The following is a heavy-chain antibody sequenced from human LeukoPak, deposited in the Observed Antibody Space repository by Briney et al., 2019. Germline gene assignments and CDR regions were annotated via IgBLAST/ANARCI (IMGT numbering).Heavy chain of an antibody. Sequence: PGASLRLSCAASGFTFSNYAMSWVRQAPGKGLEWVPAITGSGGNTYYADSVKGRFTISRDNSKNTVFLQMNSLRAEDTAVYYCAKWGDYDVLTGYYVSDCWGQGTLVTVSS. CDR3: AKWGDYDVLTGYYVSDC. CDR1: GFTFSNYA. D-gene: IGHD3-9*01. V-gene: IGHV3-23*01. CDR2: ITGSGGNT. J-gene: IGHJ4*02.